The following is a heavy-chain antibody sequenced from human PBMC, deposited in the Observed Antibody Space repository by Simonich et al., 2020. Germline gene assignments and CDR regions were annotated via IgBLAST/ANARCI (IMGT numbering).Heavy chain of an antibody. Sequence: QVQLQQWGAGLLKPSETLSLTCAVYGGSFSGDYWGWIRQPPGKGQEWIGEINQSGSTNYNPSLKWRVPLSVDTSKNQFSLKLSSVTAADTAVYYCARGKGWKNAFDIWGQGTMVTVSS. CDR3: ARGKGWKNAFDI. D-gene: IGHD1-1*01. CDR2: INQSGST. CDR1: GGSFSGDY. V-gene: IGHV4-34*01. J-gene: IGHJ3*02.